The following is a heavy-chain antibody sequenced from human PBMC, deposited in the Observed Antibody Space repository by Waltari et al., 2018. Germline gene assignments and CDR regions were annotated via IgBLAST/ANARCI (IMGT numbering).Heavy chain of an antibody. Sequence: QVQLVQSGAEVKKPGSSVKVSCKASGGTFSSYAISWVRQAPGQGLEWRGGIIPIFGTANDAQKVQGRVTITTDESTSTAYMELSSLRSEDTAVYYCARDGGKDSYFDLWGRGTLVTVSS. V-gene: IGHV1-69*05. CDR3: ARDGGKDSYFDL. J-gene: IGHJ2*01. CDR2: IIPIFGTA. CDR1: GGTFSSYA. D-gene: IGHD3-16*01.